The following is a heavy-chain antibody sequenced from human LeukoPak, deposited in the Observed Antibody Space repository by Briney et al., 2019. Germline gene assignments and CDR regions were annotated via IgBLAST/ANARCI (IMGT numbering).Heavy chain of an antibody. Sequence: GGSLRLSCAASGFTFSSYSMNWVRQAPGKGLEWVSSISSSSSYIYYADSVKGRFTISRGNAKNSLYLQMNSLRAEDTAVYYCARDSYSGSYDYYYYMDVWGKGTTVTVSS. V-gene: IGHV3-21*01. CDR1: GFTFSSYS. CDR3: ARDSYSGSYDYYYYMDV. D-gene: IGHD1-26*01. CDR2: ISSSSSYI. J-gene: IGHJ6*03.